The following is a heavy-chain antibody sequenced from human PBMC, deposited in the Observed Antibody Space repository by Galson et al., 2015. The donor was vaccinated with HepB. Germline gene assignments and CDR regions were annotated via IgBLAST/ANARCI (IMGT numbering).Heavy chain of an antibody. CDR3: AKEKDYCASQSYSD. D-gene: IGHD3-10*01. CDR2: IACDGNSQ. V-gene: IGHV3-30*18. J-gene: IGHJ4*02. Sequence: SLRLSCAASGFTFSHYGMHWVRQAPGKGLEWVAVIACDGNSQYYLDSVRGRFTISRDNSGNTLYLEMSSLRAEDTAVYFCAKEKDYCASQSYSDWGRGTLVTASS. CDR1: GFTFSHYG.